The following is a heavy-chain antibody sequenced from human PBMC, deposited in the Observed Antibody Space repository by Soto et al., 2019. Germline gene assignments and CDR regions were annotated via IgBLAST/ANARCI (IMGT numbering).Heavy chain of an antibody. CDR1: GGSISSSSYY. CDR2: IYYSGST. V-gene: IGHV4-39*01. D-gene: IGHD5-12*01. Sequence: SETLSLTCTVSGGSISSSSYYWGWIRQPPGKGLEWIGSIYYSGSTYYNPSLKSRVTISVDTSKNQFSLKLSSVTAADTAVYYCAILYSGYERTDYWGQGTLVTVSS. J-gene: IGHJ4*02. CDR3: AILYSGYERTDY.